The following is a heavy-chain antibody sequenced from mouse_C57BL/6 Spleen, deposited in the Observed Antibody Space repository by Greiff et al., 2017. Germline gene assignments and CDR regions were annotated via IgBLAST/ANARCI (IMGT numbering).Heavy chain of an antibody. CDR3: ARHGYYGNYFDD. CDR2: IWSDGST. D-gene: IGHD2-1*01. Sequence: VKLMESGPGLVAPSQSLSITCTVSGFSLTSYGVHWVRQPPGKGLEWLVVIWSDGSTTYNSALKSRLSISKDNSKSQVFLKMNSLQTDDTAMYYCARHGYYGNYFDDWGQGTTLTVSS. J-gene: IGHJ2*01. V-gene: IGHV2-6-1*01. CDR1: GFSLTSYG.